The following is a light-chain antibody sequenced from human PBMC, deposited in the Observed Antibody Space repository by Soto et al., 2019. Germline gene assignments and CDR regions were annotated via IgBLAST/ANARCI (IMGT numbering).Light chain of an antibody. V-gene: IGKV3-20*01. CDR3: QQYGSSPLGT. J-gene: IGKJ2*02. Sequence: EIVLTQSPGTLSLSPGERATLSCRASQSVSSSYLAWYQQKPGQAPRLLIYGASSRATGIPDRFSGSGSGTDFTLTISRLEPEDFAVYYCQQYGSSPLGTFGQGTKPEIK. CDR1: QSVSSSY. CDR2: GAS.